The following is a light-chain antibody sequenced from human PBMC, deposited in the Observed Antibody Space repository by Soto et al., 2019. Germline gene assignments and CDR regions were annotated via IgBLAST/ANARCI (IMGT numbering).Light chain of an antibody. CDR1: SSDIGGYNA. J-gene: IGLJ1*01. V-gene: IGLV2-14*01. Sequence: QSALTQPASVSGSPGQTITISCTGTSSDIGGYNAVSWYQHHPGKAPKLIIYEVTHRPSGVSDRFSASKSGNTASLTISGLQAEDEADYYCNSFRVSHIYVFGIGTKVTVX. CDR3: NSFRVSHIYV. CDR2: EVT.